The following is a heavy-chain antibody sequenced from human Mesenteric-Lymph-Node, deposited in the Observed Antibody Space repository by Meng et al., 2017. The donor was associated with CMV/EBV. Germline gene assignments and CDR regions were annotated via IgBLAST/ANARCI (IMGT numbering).Heavy chain of an antibody. CDR3: ARVTATHDAFDI. CDR2: IDYSGGT. CDR1: GDSISSRSYY. J-gene: IGHJ3*02. V-gene: IGHV4-30-4*08. Sequence: LRLSCTVSGDSISSRSYYWGWIRQPPWKGLEWIGHIDYSGGTYYNPSLKSRVTFSVDTPKNLLSLKLSSVTGADTAVYFCARVTATHDAFDIWGQGTMVTVSS. D-gene: IGHD2-21*02.